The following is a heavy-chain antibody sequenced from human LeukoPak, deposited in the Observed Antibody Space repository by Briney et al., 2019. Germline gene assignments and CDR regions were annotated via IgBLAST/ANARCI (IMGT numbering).Heavy chain of an antibody. Sequence: GLEWVXXXXGSGGSTYYADSVKGRFTISRDNSKNTLYLQMNNLRAEDTAVYYCAKDRFGIAAAGTNWFDPWGQGTLVTVSS. D-gene: IGHD6-13*01. V-gene: IGHV3-23*01. J-gene: IGHJ5*02. CDR3: AKDRFGIAAAGTNWFDP. CDR2: XXGSGGST.